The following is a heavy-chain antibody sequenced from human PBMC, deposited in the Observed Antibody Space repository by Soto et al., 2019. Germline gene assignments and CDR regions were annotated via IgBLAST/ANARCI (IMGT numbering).Heavy chain of an antibody. CDR2: IIPISETT. CDR3: VRSQGSSTSLEIYYYYYYGMEV. Sequence: QVQLVQSGAEVKKPGSSVKVSCKASGGTFSSYAISWVRQAPGQGLEWMGGIIPISETTNYAQKFQGRVTITADESKSTAYMELSSLRSEDTAVYYCVRSQGSSTSLEIYYYYYYGMEVWGQGTTVTVSS. J-gene: IGHJ6*02. V-gene: IGHV1-69*01. D-gene: IGHD2-2*01. CDR1: GGTFSSYA.